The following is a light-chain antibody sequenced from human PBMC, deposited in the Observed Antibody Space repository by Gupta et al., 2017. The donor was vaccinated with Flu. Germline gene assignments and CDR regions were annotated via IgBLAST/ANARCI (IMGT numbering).Light chain of an antibody. J-gene: IGLJ3*02. CDR1: SSDVGGYDY. CDR2: EVS. CDR3: SSYTGSSNSRV. Sequence: QSALTQPPSASGSPGQSVTISCTGTSSDVGGYDYVSWYQQHPGKAPKLMIYEVSKRPSGVPDRFSGSKPGNTASLTVSGLQAEDEADYYCSSYTGSSNSRVFGGGTKLTVL. V-gene: IGLV2-8*01.